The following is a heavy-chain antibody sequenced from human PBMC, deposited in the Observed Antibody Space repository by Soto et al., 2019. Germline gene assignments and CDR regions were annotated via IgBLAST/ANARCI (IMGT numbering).Heavy chain of an antibody. CDR1: GGSIGCGGYY. CDR2: IYHSGTT. Sequence: QVQLQESGPGLVKPSQTLSLACTVSGGSIGCGGYYWSWIRQLPGKGLEWIGYIYHSGTTYYNPSLKSRLTMSEETSNNKFCLKLSSVTAADSAVYYCARDHIVAPANGMDVWGQGTTVTVSS. V-gene: IGHV4-31*03. J-gene: IGHJ6*02. D-gene: IGHD5-12*01. CDR3: ARDHIVAPANGMDV.